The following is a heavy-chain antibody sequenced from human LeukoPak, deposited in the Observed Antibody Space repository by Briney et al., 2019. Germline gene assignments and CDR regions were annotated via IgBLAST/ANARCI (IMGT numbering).Heavy chain of an antibody. Sequence: GGSLRLSCAASGFTFSSYGMHWVGRAPGRGLEWVAAIWYDGINKYYADSVKGRFTSSRDNSQNTLYLQMNSRRAEDTAVYYCARDRKSSSCYGIYYWGQGTLVTVSS. CDR2: IWYDGINK. J-gene: IGHJ4*02. CDR1: GFTFSSYG. V-gene: IGHV3-33*01. D-gene: IGHD6-13*01. CDR3: ARDRKSSSCYGIYY.